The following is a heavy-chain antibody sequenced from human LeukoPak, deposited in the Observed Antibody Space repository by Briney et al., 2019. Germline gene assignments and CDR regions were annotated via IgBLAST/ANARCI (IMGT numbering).Heavy chain of an antibody. J-gene: IGHJ6*02. CDR2: IWYDGSNK. Sequence: GRSLRLSCAASGFTFSSYGMHWVRRAPGKGLEWVAVIWYDGSNKYYADSVKGRFTISRDNSKNTLYLQMNSLRAEDTAVYYCARIQWLNDNGMDVWGQGTTVTVSS. CDR3: ARIQWLNDNGMDV. V-gene: IGHV3-33*01. D-gene: IGHD6-19*01. CDR1: GFTFSSYG.